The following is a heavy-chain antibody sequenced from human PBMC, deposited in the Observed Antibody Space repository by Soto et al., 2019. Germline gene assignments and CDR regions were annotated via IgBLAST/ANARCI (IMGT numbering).Heavy chain of an antibody. J-gene: IGHJ4*02. V-gene: IGHV3-30-3*01. Sequence: QVQLVESGGGVVQPGRSLRLSCAASGFTFSSYAMHWVRQAPGKGLEWVAVISYDGSNKYYADSVKGRFTISRDNSKNTLYLQMNSLRAEDTAVYYCARDGGVGQQLPTVYFDYWGQGTLVTVSS. CDR1: GFTFSSYA. CDR2: ISYDGSNK. CDR3: ARDGGVGQQLPTVYFDY. D-gene: IGHD6-13*01.